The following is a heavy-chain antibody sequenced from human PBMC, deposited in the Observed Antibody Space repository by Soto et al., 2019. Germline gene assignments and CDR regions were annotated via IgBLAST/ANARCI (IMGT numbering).Heavy chain of an antibody. CDR2: IIPIFGTA. Sequence: EASVKFSCKASGGTFSSYAISWVRQAPGQGLEWMGGIIPIFGTANYAQKFQGRVTITADESTSTAYMELSSLRSEDTAVYYCARDTPNYGGNSGYYYGMDVWGQGTTVTVSS. CDR1: GGTFSSYA. CDR3: ARDTPNYGGNSGYYYGMDV. D-gene: IGHD4-17*01. V-gene: IGHV1-69*13. J-gene: IGHJ6*02.